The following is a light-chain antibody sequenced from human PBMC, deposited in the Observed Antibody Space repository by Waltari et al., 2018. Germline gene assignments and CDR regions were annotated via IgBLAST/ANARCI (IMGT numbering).Light chain of an antibody. V-gene: IGLV3-25*03. CDR1: ALPKQY. CDR2: KDT. Sequence: SFELTQPPSVSVSPGETARITCSGDALPKQYAYWYRQKPGQAPVVLIYKDTERPSGTPERVSGSTSGTTVTLTISGVQSGDEADYYCQSADQNGHLWIFGGGTKLTVL. J-gene: IGLJ2*01. CDR3: QSADQNGHLWI.